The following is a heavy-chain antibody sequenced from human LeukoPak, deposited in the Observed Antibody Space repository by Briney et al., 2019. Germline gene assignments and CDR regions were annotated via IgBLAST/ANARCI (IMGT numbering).Heavy chain of an antibody. Sequence: SETLSLTCTVSGGSISSYYWSWIRQPPGKGLEWIGYIYYSGSTNYNPSLKSGVTISVDTSKNQFSLKLSSVTAADTAVYYCARTNSYDFWSGYYFDYWGQGTLVTVSS. CDR3: ARTNSYDFWSGYYFDY. V-gene: IGHV4-59*08. D-gene: IGHD3-3*01. CDR1: GGSISSYY. J-gene: IGHJ4*02. CDR2: IYYSGST.